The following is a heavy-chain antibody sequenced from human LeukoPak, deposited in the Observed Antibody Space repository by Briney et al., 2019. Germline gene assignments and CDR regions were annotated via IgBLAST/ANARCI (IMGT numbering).Heavy chain of an antibody. D-gene: IGHD3-3*01. CDR2: INHSGST. CDR1: GGSFSGYY. Sequence: PSETLSLTCAVYGGSFSGYYWSWIRQPPGKGLEWIGEINHSGSTNYNPSLKSRVTISVDTSKNQFSLKLSSVTAADTAVYYCARDQEWLGGAFDTWGQGTMVTVSS. V-gene: IGHV4-34*01. CDR3: ARDQEWLGGAFDT. J-gene: IGHJ3*02.